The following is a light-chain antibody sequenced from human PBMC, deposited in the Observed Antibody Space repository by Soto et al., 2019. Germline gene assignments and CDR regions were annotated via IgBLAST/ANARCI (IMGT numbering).Light chain of an antibody. CDR3: QQYSNRYT. Sequence: EIVMTQSPATLSVSPGERATLSCRASQSVSSSLAWYQHKPGQAPRLLIYGASIRATGIPGRFSGSGSGTEFTLTISSLQSEDFAAYYCQQYSNRYTFGQGTKREIK. V-gene: IGKV3D-15*01. J-gene: IGKJ2*01. CDR1: QSVSSS. CDR2: GAS.